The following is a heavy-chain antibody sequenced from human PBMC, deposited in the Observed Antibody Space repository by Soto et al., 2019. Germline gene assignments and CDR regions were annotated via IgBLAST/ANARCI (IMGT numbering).Heavy chain of an antibody. Sequence: QVQLQESGPGLVKPSQTLSLTCTVSGAYVNTGGYYWSWVRPYPGKGLEWIGYIYHSGDTYYNPTLKSRLTISVGTAKNPFSLSLSSVTVAATAVDYCPRAPGNERLDYWGQGTLVIVSS. V-gene: IGHV4-31*03. CDR1: GAYVNTGGYY. D-gene: IGHD1-1*01. J-gene: IGHJ4*02. CDR3: PRAPGNERLDY. CDR2: IYHSGDT.